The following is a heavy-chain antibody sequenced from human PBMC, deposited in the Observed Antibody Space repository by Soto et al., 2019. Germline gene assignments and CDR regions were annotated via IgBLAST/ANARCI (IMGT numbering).Heavy chain of an antibody. D-gene: IGHD3-22*01. Sequence: QGQLKQSGGEVKKPGASVRVSCQTSGYTFTKYGLNWVRQAPGQGLEWLGWISTYNGVTKYAQKFQGRVSLTTERSTTSVYLELGSLRSDDTAVYYCARGSPDYFHENRGYYSSFSFDFWGHGTLVTVSS. V-gene: IGHV1-18*01. J-gene: IGHJ4*01. CDR1: GYTFTKYG. CDR3: ARGSPDYFHENRGYYSSFSFDF. CDR2: ISTYNGVT.